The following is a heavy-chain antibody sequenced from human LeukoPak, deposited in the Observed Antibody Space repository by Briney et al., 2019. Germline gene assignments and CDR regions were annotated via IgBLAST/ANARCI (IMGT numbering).Heavy chain of an antibody. CDR2: IIPIFGTA. V-gene: IGHV1-69*05. D-gene: IGHD7-27*01. CDR3: ARVATGDFFYFDY. Sequence: ASVKVSCKASGGTFSSYAISWVRQAPGQGLEWMGGIIPIFGTANYAQKFQGRVTITTDESTSTAYMEPSSLRSEDTAVYYCARVATGDFFYFDYWGQGTLDTVSS. J-gene: IGHJ4*02. CDR1: GGTFSSYA.